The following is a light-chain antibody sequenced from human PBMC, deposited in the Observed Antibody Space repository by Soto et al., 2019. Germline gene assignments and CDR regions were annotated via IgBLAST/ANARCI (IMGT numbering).Light chain of an antibody. CDR2: DVS. CDR3: SSSTSTSTLG. J-gene: IGLJ3*02. V-gene: IGLV2-14*03. Sequence: QSALTQPASVSGSPGQSITISCTGTSSDVGGYHYVSWYQHHPGKAPKLMIYDVSNRPSGVSDRFSGSKSGNTASLAFSGLRAEDEADYFCSSSTSTSTLGFGGGTQRPS. CDR1: SSDVGGYHY.